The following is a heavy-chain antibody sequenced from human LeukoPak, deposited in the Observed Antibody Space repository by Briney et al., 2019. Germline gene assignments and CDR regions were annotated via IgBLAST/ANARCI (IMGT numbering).Heavy chain of an antibody. D-gene: IGHD3-10*01. CDR1: GDSVSHTGAA. CDR2: TYYRSKWFY. Sequence: SQTLPLTCALSGDSVSHTGAAWNWLRQSPSRGFEWLGRTYYRSKWFYDYAVSVKSRIIISPDTSKNQFSLQLNSMTPEDTAMYYCTRDPPYDQSYDLWGQGTLVTVSS. V-gene: IGHV6-1*01. CDR3: TRDPPYDQSYDL. J-gene: IGHJ5*02.